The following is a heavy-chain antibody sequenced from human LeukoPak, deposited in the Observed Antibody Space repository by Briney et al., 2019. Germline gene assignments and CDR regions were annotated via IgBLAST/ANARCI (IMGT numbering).Heavy chain of an antibody. CDR3: ARRTGEGFFDY. CDR2: IYSGGDT. V-gene: IGHV3-66*01. D-gene: IGHD1-1*01. Sequence: QPGRSLRLSCAASGITVSSNYMTWVRQAPGKGLEWLSVIYSGGDTYYADSVKGRFTISRGNSKNTLFLQMNGLRAEDTAVYYCARRTGEGFFDYWGQGTLVTVSS. CDR1: GITVSSNY. J-gene: IGHJ4*02.